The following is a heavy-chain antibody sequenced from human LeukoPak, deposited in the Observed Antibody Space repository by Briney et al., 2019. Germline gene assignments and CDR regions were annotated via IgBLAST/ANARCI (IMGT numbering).Heavy chain of an antibody. V-gene: IGHV3-9*01. Sequence: GGSLRLSCVASGFIFADKAMHWVRQAPGKGLEWVARISWNGGGIDYADSVKGRFTISRSNARNSVYLQMNSLRTEDTALYYCVKDGFGSAWAGMYLDHWGLGALVTVSS. CDR2: ISWNGGGI. D-gene: IGHD3-3*01. CDR1: GFIFADKA. CDR3: VKDGFGSAWAGMYLDH. J-gene: IGHJ4*02.